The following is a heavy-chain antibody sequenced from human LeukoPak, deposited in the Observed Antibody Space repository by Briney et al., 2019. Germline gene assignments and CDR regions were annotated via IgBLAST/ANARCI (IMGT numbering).Heavy chain of an antibody. Sequence: GGSLRLSCAASGFTFDDYAMHWVRQAPGKGLEWVSGISWNSGSIGYADSVKGRFTISRDNAKNSLYLQMNSLRAEDTALYYCAKDRTSLGIVGASSAAPFDYWGQGTLVTVSS. V-gene: IGHV3-9*01. D-gene: IGHD1-26*01. CDR2: ISWNSGSI. CDR3: AKDRTSLGIVGASSAAPFDY. CDR1: GFTFDDYA. J-gene: IGHJ4*02.